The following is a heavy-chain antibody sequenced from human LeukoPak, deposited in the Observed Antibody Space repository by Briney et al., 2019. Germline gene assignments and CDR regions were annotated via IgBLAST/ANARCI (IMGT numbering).Heavy chain of an antibody. J-gene: IGHJ3*02. CDR3: GGGWLQLQSRGAFDI. CDR1: GGSISSYY. Sequence: SETLSLTCTVSGGSISSYYWSWIRQPPGKGLEWIGYIYYSGSTNYNPSLKSRVTISVDTSKNQFSLKLSSVTAADTAVYYCGGGWLQLQSRGAFDIWGQGTMVTVSS. V-gene: IGHV4-59*01. D-gene: IGHD5-24*01. CDR2: IYYSGST.